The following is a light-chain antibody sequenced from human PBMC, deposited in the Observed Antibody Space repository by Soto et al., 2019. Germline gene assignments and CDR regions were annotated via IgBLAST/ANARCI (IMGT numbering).Light chain of an antibody. J-gene: IGKJ2*01. Sequence: DIQMTQSPSSLSASVGDRVTITCRASQSISSHLSWYQQKPGKVPDLLIYTASSLHSGVPSRFSGSGSGTHFTLTISSLQPEDFATYYCQQSYSLPYTFGQGTKLDIK. CDR3: QQSYSLPYT. CDR1: QSISSH. V-gene: IGKV1-39*01. CDR2: TAS.